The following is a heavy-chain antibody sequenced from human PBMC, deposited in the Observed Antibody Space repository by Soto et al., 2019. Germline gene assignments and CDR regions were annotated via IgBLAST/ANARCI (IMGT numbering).Heavy chain of an antibody. CDR2: ISGSSGYT. CDR1: GFSFSDSY. CDR3: ARDRGGYGPPDV. D-gene: IGHD3-10*01. J-gene: IGHJ6*02. Sequence: QVQLVESGGGLVKPGGSLRLSCAASGFSFSDSYMSWVRQAPGKGLEWVAYISGSSGYTGYADSVKGRFTISRDNAKNSLYLQMNSLRVEDTVVYYCARDRGGYGPPDVWGQGTTVTVSS. V-gene: IGHV3-11*06.